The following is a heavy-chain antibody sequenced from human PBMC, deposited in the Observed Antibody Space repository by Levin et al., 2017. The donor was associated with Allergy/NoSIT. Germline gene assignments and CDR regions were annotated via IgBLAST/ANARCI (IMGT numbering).Heavy chain of an antibody. Sequence: GESLKISCKASGYTFTGYHIHWVRQAPGQGLEWMGWFNPNSNGADYAQKFQGRVTMTRDTSFSTAYMELSRLRSDDTAVYYCVRVYYYDGSGYYYEDSWGQGTLVTVSS. J-gene: IGHJ4*02. CDR1: GYTFTGYH. D-gene: IGHD3-22*01. CDR2: FNPNSNGA. CDR3: VRVYYYDGSGYYYEDS. V-gene: IGHV1-2*02.